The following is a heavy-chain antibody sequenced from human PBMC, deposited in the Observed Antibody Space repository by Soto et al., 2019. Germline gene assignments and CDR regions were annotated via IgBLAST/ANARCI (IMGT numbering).Heavy chain of an antibody. Sequence: SETLSLTCAFSGGSISSGGYSWSWIRQPPGKGLEWIGYIYHSGSTYYNPSLKSRVTISVDRSKNQFSLKLSSVTAADTAVYYCARALGGVIATFDYWGQGTLVTVSS. CDR3: ARALGGVIATFDY. J-gene: IGHJ4*02. V-gene: IGHV4-30-2*01. CDR2: IYHSGST. CDR1: GGSISSGGYS. D-gene: IGHD3-16*02.